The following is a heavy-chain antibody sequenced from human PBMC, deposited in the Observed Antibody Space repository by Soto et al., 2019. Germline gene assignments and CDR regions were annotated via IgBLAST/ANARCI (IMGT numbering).Heavy chain of an antibody. V-gene: IGHV2-5*02. Sequence: QITLKESGPTLVKPTQTLTLTCSFSGFSLSTSAVGVGWIRQPPGKALEWLALIYWDDDKRYSPSLKSRLTITKDTSKTQVVPTMTNMDPVDTATYFWAHGYYYGSGDPFDYWGPGTLVTVSS. CDR3: AHGYYYGSGDPFDY. CDR1: GFSLSTSAVG. CDR2: IYWDDDK. D-gene: IGHD3-10*01. J-gene: IGHJ4*02.